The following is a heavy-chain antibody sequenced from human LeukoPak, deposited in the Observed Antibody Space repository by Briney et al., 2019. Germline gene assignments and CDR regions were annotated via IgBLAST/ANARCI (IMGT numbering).Heavy chain of an antibody. V-gene: IGHV3-48*03. Sequence: GGSLRLSCTASGFSFSSYEMNWVRQAPGKGLEWISYISASGTLTHYADSVEGRFTISRDNAKNSLFLQMNSLRGEDTAVYYCAKDPYYDFWSGYYTGYYYYYMDVWGKGTTVTVSS. CDR2: ISASGTLT. CDR1: GFSFSSYE. CDR3: AKDPYYDFWSGYYTGYYYYYMDV. J-gene: IGHJ6*03. D-gene: IGHD3-3*01.